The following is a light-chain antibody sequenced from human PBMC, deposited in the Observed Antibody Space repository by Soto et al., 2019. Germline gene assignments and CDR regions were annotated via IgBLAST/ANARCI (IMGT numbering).Light chain of an antibody. Sequence: DIQLTQSPSTLSASVGDRVTITCRASQSITNWLAWYQQKPGKAPKVLIHMASSLKSGVPSRFSGSGAGTEFTLTITRLQSEYSGTYYCQQYSSLSSVSFGGGNKVEL. CDR1: QSITNW. J-gene: IGKJ4*01. CDR2: MAS. CDR3: QQYSSLSSVS. V-gene: IGKV1-5*03.